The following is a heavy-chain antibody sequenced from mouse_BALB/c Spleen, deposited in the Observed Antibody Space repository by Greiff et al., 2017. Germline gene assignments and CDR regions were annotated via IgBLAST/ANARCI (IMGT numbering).Heavy chain of an antibody. Sequence: VQLQQSGPELVKPGASVKISCKTSGYTFTEYTMHWVKQSHGKSLEWIGGINPNNGGTSSNQKFKGKATLTVDKSSSTAYMELRSLTSEDSAVYYCARNRDYYGSSYDYYAMDYWGQGTSVTVSS. CDR2: INPNNGGT. CDR3: ARNRDYYGSSYDYYAMDY. V-gene: IGHV1-18*01. D-gene: IGHD1-1*01. J-gene: IGHJ4*01. CDR1: GYTFTEYT.